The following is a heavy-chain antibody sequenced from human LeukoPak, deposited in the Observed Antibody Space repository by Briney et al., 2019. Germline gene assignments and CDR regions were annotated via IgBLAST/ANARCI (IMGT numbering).Heavy chain of an antibody. CDR2: INPDGSNK. J-gene: IGHJ4*02. D-gene: IGHD2-15*01. CDR3: AKGSAWSADY. CDR1: GFTFSRSG. V-gene: IGHV3-7*03. Sequence: PGGSLRLSCEASGFTFSRSGMFWVRQAPGEGLEWVAHINPDGSNKYHIESVKGRFSSSRDNAKNSLYLQMNSLRAEDTAIYYCAKGSAWSADYWGQGTLVTVSS.